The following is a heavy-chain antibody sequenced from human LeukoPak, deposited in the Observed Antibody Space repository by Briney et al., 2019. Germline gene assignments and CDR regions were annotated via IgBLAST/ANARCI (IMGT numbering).Heavy chain of an antibody. D-gene: IGHD3-10*01. V-gene: IGHV3-23*01. CDR3: ARARFGGPRYYGMDV. CDR2: ITGSGGST. J-gene: IGHJ6*02. CDR1: GFTFTTYS. Sequence: GGSLRLSCAASGFTFTTYSMTWVRQAPGKGLQWVSAITGSGGSTYYADSVKGRFTISRDNSKNTLYLQMNSLRAEDTAVYYCARARFGGPRYYGMDVWGQGTTVTVSS.